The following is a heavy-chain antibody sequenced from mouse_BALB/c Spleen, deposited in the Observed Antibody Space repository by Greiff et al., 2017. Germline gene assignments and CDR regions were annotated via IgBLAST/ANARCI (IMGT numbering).Heavy chain of an antibody. CDR1: GFTFSSYG. V-gene: IGHV5-6*01. D-gene: IGHD2-4*01. J-gene: IGHJ3*01. CDR2: ISSGGSYT. CDR3: ASSRTMITKAWFAY. Sequence: EVMLVESGGDLVKPGGSLKLSCAASGFTFSSYGMSWVRQTPDKRLEWVATISSGGSYTYYPDSVKGRFTISRDNAKNTLYLQMSSLKSEDTAMYYCASSRTMITKAWFAYWGQGTLVTVSA.